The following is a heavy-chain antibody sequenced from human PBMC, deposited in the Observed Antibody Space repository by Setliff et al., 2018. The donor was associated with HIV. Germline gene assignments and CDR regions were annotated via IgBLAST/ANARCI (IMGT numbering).Heavy chain of an antibody. D-gene: IGHD3-22*01. CDR3: ARVLDYYDSSPYYFDY. J-gene: IGHJ4*02. CDR1: GDSMRNQY. CDR2: IYYDGST. Sequence: PSETLSLTCSVSGDSMRNQYWNWIRQSPGKGLELIGSIYYDGSTSTNANPSFKSRVTFSVDTSKNQFSLKLSSVTAADTAMYYCARVLDYYDSSPYYFDYWGQGTQVTVSS. V-gene: IGHV4-59*11.